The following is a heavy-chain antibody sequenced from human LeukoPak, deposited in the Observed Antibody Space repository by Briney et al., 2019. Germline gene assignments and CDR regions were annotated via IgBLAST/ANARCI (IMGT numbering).Heavy chain of an antibody. CDR3: ARGRSNYYGMDV. Sequence: SESLLTCSVSDGCINSYYWCWIRRTPGKGLEWIGYIYYNGNTNYSPSLKSRVTMSVDTSKNLFSLKVSSVTAADTAVYYCARGRSNYYGMDVWGQGTTVTVSS. D-gene: IGHD1-26*01. CDR2: IYYNGNT. CDR1: DGCINSYY. J-gene: IGHJ6*02. V-gene: IGHV4-59*01.